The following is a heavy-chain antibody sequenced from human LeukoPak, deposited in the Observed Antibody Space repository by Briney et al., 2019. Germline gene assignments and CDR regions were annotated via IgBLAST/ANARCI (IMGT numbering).Heavy chain of an antibody. CDR3: AKDQVYNWNDGWYYYGMDV. CDR1: GFTFSSYG. J-gene: IGHJ6*02. CDR2: ISYDGSNK. Sequence: GRSLRLSCAASGFTFSSYGMHWVPQAPGKGLEWGADISYDGSNKYYADSVKGRFTISRDNSKNTLYLQMNSLRAEDTAVYYCAKDQVYNWNDGWYYYGMDVWGQGTTVTVSS. V-gene: IGHV3-30*18. D-gene: IGHD1-1*01.